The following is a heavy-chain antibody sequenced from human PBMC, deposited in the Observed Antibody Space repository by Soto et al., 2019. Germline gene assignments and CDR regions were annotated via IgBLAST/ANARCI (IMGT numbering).Heavy chain of an antibody. D-gene: IGHD2-8*01. V-gene: IGHV4-59*01. CDR3: ARAPMVLSRSHFDS. Sequence: SETLSLTCTVSGGSISNFYWSWIRQPPGKGLEWIGYISYSGNTNYNPSLKSRVSISVDTSTNQLSLNLTSVTAADTAVYYCARAPMVLSRSHFDSWGQGTPVTVSS. J-gene: IGHJ4*02. CDR2: ISYSGNT. CDR1: GGSISNFY.